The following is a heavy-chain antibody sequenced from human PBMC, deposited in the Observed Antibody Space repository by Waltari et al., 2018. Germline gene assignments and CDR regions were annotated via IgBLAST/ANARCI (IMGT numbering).Heavy chain of an antibody. V-gene: IGHV3-7*04. J-gene: IGHJ4*02. D-gene: IGHD6-19*01. CDR1: GFSFSNYW. CDR2: IEQEGSEK. Sequence: EVHLVESGGGLVQPGGSLRLSCAASGFSFSNYWMNWVRQAPEKGLEWVANIEQEGSEKNYVDSVKGRFTISRDNAKSSVYLQMNSLRAEDTAVYYCAGGSDWLPDSWGQGTLVTVSS. CDR3: AGGSDWLPDS.